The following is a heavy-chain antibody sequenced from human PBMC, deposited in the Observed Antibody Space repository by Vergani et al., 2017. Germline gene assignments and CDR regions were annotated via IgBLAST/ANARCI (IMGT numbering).Heavy chain of an antibody. CDR1: GGSFSGYY. Sequence: QVQLQQWGAGLLKPSETLSLTCAVYGGSFSGYYWSWIRLPPGKGLEWIGEINHSGSTNYNPSLKSRVTISVDTSKNQFSLKLSSVTAADTAVYYCARAQGGHRSSSWSYYYYYYMDVWGKGP. V-gene: IGHV4-34*01. CDR2: INHSGST. CDR3: ARAQGGHRSSSWSYYYYYYMDV. J-gene: IGHJ6*03. D-gene: IGHD6-13*01.